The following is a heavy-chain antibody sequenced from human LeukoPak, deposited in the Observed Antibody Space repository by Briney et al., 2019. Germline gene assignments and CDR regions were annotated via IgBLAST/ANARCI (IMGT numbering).Heavy chain of an antibody. V-gene: IGHV1-2*02. CDR1: GYTFTGYY. CDR3: ARDRYYYGSVDY. CDR2: INPSSGGT. D-gene: IGHD3-10*01. J-gene: IGHJ4*02. Sequence: ASVKVSFRASGYTFTGYYMYWVRQAPGQGLEWMGWINPSSGGTNYAQKFQGRVTMTRDTSISTAYMELSSLKSDDTAIYYCARDRYYYGSVDYWGQGTLVTVSS.